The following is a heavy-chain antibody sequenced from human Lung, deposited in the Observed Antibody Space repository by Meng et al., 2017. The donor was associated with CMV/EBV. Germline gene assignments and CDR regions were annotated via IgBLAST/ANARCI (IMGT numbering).Heavy chain of an antibody. CDR1: GLTFNIYA. Sequence: GGSLRLXCTASGLTFNIYAFHWVHQTPGKGLEWLAVVSYDGNDKVYADSVKGRFTVSRDNSKEKVYLHLNSLRSGDTALYVCARDSGAAARPGYVDDWGQGTPVTVSS. CDR2: VSYDGNDK. J-gene: IGHJ4*02. V-gene: IGHV3-30*04. D-gene: IGHD6-6*01. CDR3: ARDSGAAARPGYVDD.